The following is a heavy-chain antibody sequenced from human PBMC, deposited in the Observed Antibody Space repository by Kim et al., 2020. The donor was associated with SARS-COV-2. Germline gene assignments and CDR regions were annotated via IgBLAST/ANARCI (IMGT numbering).Heavy chain of an antibody. D-gene: IGHD2-2*01. CDR3: ARVDVVVPAAMGRFDY. Sequence: LKRRVTRAVDTSKNQFSLKLSSVTAADTAVYYCARVDVVVPAAMGRFDYWGQGTLVTVSS. J-gene: IGHJ4*02. V-gene: IGHV4-30-2*04.